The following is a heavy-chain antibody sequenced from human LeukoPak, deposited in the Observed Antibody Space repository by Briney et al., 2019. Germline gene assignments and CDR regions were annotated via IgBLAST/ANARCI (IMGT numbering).Heavy chain of an antibody. D-gene: IGHD3-3*01. Sequence: ASVKVSCKASGYTFTGYYMRWVRQAPGQGLEWMGWINPNSGGTNYAQKFQGRVTMTRDTSISTAYMELSRLRSDDTAAYYCARDLSAGQYYDFWSGYHYSSDPYFDYWGQGTLVTVSS. CDR1: GYTFTGYY. V-gene: IGHV1-2*02. CDR2: INPNSGGT. CDR3: ARDLSAGQYYDFWSGYHYSSDPYFDY. J-gene: IGHJ4*02.